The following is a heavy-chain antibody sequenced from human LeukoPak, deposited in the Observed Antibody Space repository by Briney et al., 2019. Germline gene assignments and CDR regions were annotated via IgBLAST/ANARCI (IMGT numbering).Heavy chain of an antibody. CDR1: GGSISSHY. V-gene: IGHV4-59*11. D-gene: IGHD6-6*01. J-gene: IGHJ6*03. CDR2: IYYSGST. Sequence: PSETLSLTCTVSGGSISSHYWSWIQQPPGKGLEWIGYIYYSGSTNYNPSLKSRVTISVDTSKNQFSLKLSSVTAADTAVYYCAREYSSSYGYYYYMDVWGKGTTVTVSS. CDR3: AREYSSSYGYYYYMDV.